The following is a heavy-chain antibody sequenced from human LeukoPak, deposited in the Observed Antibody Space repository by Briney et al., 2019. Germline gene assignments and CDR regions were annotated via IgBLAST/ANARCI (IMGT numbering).Heavy chain of an antibody. D-gene: IGHD3-16*01. CDR2: TYYRSKWYN. Sequence: SQTLSLTCGISGNNVSSNSVSWNWVRQSPSRCLESMGRTYYRSKWYNDYAISVRSRITINPDTPKNQFSLQLNSVTPEDTAVYYCARDWGTLTDGFDIWGQGTMVIVSS. CDR1: GNNVSSNSVS. J-gene: IGHJ3*02. CDR3: ARDWGTLTDGFDI. V-gene: IGHV6-1*01.